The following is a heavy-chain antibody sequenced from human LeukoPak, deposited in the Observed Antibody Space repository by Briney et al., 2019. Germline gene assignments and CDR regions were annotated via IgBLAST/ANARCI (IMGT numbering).Heavy chain of an antibody. CDR3: ARHKSDWLSTGSPMDV. CDR1: GFTFSSYW. J-gene: IGHJ6*02. CDR2: IKQDGSDK. Sequence: GGSQTLPCAASGFTFSSYWMTWVRQAPGKGLEWVANIKQDGSDKYFMDSVKGRFTISRDNAQNSLYLQMNSLRAEDTAVYYCARHKSDWLSTGSPMDVWGQGTTVTVSS. V-gene: IGHV3-7*04. D-gene: IGHD3-9*01.